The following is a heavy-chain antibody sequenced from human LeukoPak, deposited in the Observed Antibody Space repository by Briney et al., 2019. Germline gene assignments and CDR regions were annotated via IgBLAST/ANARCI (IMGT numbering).Heavy chain of an antibody. D-gene: IGHD6-19*01. CDR3: ARRVGAVAGNDAFDI. CDR2: IYPGDSDT. Sequence: GESLKISCKGSGYSFTSYWIGWVRQMPGKGLEWMGIIYPGDSDTRYSPSFQGQVTISADKSISTAYLQWSSLKASDTAMYSCARRVGAVAGNDAFDIWGQGTMVTVSS. J-gene: IGHJ3*02. V-gene: IGHV5-51*01. CDR1: GYSFTSYW.